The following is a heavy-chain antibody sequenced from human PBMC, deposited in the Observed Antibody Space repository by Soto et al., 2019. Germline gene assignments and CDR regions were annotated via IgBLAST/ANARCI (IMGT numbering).Heavy chain of an antibody. V-gene: IGHV1-69*01. Sequence: QVQLVQSGAEVKKPGSSVKVSCKASGGTFSSYSINWVRQAPGQGLEWMGEIIPICGTANYAQQFQGRVTIPADESTSTAYMELSSLRSEDTAVYYCARDGGRHSGGIDYWGQGTLVTVSS. CDR2: IIPICGTA. J-gene: IGHJ4*02. CDR3: ARDGGRHSGGIDY. CDR1: GGTFSSYS. D-gene: IGHD1-26*01.